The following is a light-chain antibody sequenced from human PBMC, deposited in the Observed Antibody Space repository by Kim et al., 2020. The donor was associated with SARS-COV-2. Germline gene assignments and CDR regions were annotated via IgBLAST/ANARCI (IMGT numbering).Light chain of an antibody. J-gene: IGKJ2*01. CDR3: QQSNSLPRT. Sequence: SASVGDRVTIACRASQDISIWLAWSQQKPGKAPKVLIYAASSLRSGVPSRFSGSGSGTDFTLTISNLQPEDFATYYWQQSNSLPRTFGQGTKLEI. CDR2: AAS. V-gene: IGKV1-12*01. CDR1: QDISIW.